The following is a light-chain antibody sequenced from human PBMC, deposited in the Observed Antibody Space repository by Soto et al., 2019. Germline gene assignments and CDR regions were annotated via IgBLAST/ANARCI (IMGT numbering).Light chain of an antibody. J-gene: IGLJ2*01. Sequence: QSVVTQPPSASGTPGQRVTISCSGSSSNIGSNTVNWYQQLPGTAPKLLIYSNNQRPSGVPDRFSGSKSGTSASLAISGLHSEDEADYYCAAGDDSLNGVLFGGGTKLTVL. CDR2: SNN. CDR1: SSNIGSNT. CDR3: AAGDDSLNGVL. V-gene: IGLV1-44*01.